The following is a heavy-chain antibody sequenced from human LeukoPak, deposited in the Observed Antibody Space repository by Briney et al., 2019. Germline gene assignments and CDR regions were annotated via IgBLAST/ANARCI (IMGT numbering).Heavy chain of an antibody. CDR1: GFSLSSSGVG. Sequence: SGPTLVKPTQTLALTFTFSGFSLSSSGVGVGWIRHTPVTALEWIALIYWDDDKRYSPSLKSTLTITKDTSKNQVVLTMTNMDPVDTATYYCAHLEAVRGVTTAPTFDYWGQGTLVTVSS. V-gene: IGHV2-5*02. CDR2: IYWDDDK. CDR3: AHLEAVRGVTTAPTFDY. J-gene: IGHJ4*02. D-gene: IGHD3-10*01.